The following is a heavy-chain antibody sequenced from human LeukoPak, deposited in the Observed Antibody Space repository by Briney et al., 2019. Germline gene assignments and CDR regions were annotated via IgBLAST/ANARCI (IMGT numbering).Heavy chain of an antibody. J-gene: IGHJ4*02. CDR2: ISGSGGST. Sequence: GGSLRLSCAASGFTFSSYAMNWVRQAPGKGPEWVSAISGSGGSTYYADSAKGRFTISSDNSKNTLYLQMNSLRAEDTAVYYCAKRGAEVGATVAPGDYWGQGTLVTVSS. V-gene: IGHV3-23*01. CDR3: AKRGAEVGATVAPGDY. CDR1: GFTFSSYA. D-gene: IGHD1-26*01.